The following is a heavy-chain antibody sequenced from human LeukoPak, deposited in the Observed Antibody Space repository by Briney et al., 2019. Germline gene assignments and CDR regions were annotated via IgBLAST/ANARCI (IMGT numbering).Heavy chain of an antibody. CDR2: INHSGST. Sequence: SETLSLTCAVYGGSFSGYYWSWIRQPPGKGLEWIGEINHSGSTNYNPSLKSRVTISVDTSKNQFSLKLSSVTAADTAVYYCAKGPAQNIVVVPADEQDFDYWGQGTLVTVSS. CDR1: GGSFSGYY. D-gene: IGHD2-2*01. V-gene: IGHV4-34*01. CDR3: AKGPAQNIVVVPADEQDFDY. J-gene: IGHJ4*02.